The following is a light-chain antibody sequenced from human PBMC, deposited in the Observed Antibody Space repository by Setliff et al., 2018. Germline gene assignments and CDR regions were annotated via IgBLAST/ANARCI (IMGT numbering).Light chain of an antibody. CDR1: NSNIGSRS. CDR2: KNN. CDR3: AAWDDSLMVVV. Sequence: QSALAQPPSASGTPGQRVTISCSGSNSNIGSRSVNWYQQLPGTAPKLLIYKNNQRPSGVPDRFSGSKSGTSASLATGGLQSEDEADYYCAAWDDSLMVVVLGGGTKVTVL. V-gene: IGLV1-44*01. J-gene: IGLJ2*01.